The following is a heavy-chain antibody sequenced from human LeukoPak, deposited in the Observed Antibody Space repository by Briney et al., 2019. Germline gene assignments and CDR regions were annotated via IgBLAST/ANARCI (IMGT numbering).Heavy chain of an antibody. Sequence: GGSLRLSCAASGFTFSSYEMNWVRQAPGKGLEWVSYISSSGSTIYYADSVKGRFAISRDNAKNSLYLQMNSLRAEDTAVYYCARAGYCTNGVCRGDFDYWGQGTLVTVSS. J-gene: IGHJ4*02. CDR1: GFTFSSYE. V-gene: IGHV3-48*03. CDR2: ISSSGSTI. D-gene: IGHD2-8*01. CDR3: ARAGYCTNGVCRGDFDY.